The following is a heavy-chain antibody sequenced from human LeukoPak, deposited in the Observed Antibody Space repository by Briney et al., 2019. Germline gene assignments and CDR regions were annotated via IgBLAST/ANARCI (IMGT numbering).Heavy chain of an antibody. CDR2: ISRNGDTT. CDR3: VKALAHDAFDI. J-gene: IGHJ3*02. V-gene: IGHV3-64D*06. CDR1: GFTFSTFP. Sequence: PGGSLRLSCSASGFTFSTFPMHWVRQAPGKGLEYFSAISRNGDTTYYADSVKGRFTISRDNSKNTLYLQMNSLRPEDTAVYYWVKALAHDAFDIWGQGTMVTVSS. D-gene: IGHD1-1*01.